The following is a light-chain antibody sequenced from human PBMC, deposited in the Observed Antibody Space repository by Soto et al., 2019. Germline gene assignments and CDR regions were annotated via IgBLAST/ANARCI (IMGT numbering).Light chain of an antibody. J-gene: IGKJ5*01. Sequence: AIQLTQSPSSLSASVGDRVTITCRASQGISSALAWYQQKPGKAPKLLIYDASSLESGVPSRFSGSGSGTDFTLPISSLQPEDFATYYCQPFNSYPLTFGQGTRLEIK. CDR1: QGISSA. CDR2: DAS. CDR3: QPFNSYPLT. V-gene: IGKV1-13*02.